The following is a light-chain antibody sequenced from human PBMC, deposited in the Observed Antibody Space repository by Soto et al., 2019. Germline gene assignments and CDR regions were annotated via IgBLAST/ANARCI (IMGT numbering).Light chain of an antibody. V-gene: IGKV3D-20*02. CDR3: QQRSNWPTIT. J-gene: IGKJ5*01. CDR1: QSISSSY. Sequence: EIVITQSPATLSVSPGEDVTLSCRASQSISSSYLAWCQQKPGQAPRLIIYDASSRANGIPDRFSGSGSGTDFTLTISSLEPEDFAVYDCQQRSNWPTITFGQGTRLEIK. CDR2: DAS.